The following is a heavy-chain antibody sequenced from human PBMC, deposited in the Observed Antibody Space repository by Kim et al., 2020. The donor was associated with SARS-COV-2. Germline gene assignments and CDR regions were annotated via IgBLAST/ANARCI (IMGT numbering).Heavy chain of an antibody. J-gene: IGHJ2*01. D-gene: IGHD2-21*01. CDR1: EFIFRDSW. CDR3: ARGLGHFGGRSWYFDL. Sequence: GGSLRLSCAVSEFIFRDSWLTWVRQPPGEGLQWMANINQDASQIFYGDSVRGRFTVARDNAKNSLYLEMNSLRFDDSAVYYCARGLGHFGGRSWYFDLWGRGTLLAVS. V-gene: IGHV3-7*01. CDR2: INQDASQI.